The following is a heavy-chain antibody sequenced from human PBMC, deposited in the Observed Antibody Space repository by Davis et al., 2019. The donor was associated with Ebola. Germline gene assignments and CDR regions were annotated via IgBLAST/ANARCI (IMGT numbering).Heavy chain of an antibody. J-gene: IGHJ4*02. CDR3: ARDPIRYDYVWGSYPTNFDY. Sequence: GESLKISCAASGFTFSSYSMNWVRQAPGKGLEWVSSISSSSSYIYYADSVKGRFTISRDNAKNSLYLQMNSLRAEETAVYYCARDPIRYDYVWGSYPTNFDYWGQGTLVTVSS. CDR1: GFTFSSYS. D-gene: IGHD3-16*02. V-gene: IGHV3-21*01. CDR2: ISSSSSYI.